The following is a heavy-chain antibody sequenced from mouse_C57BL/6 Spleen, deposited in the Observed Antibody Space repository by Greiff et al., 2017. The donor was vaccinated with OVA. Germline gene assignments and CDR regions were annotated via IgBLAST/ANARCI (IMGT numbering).Heavy chain of an antibody. V-gene: IGHV1-64*01. CDR1: GYTFTSYW. CDR2: IHPNSGST. CDR3: ARTAQATRDY. J-gene: IGHJ4*01. Sequence: QVQLQQSGAELVKPGASVKLSCKASGYTFTSYWMHWVKQRPGQGLEWIGMIHPNSGSTNYNEKFKSKATLTVDKSSSTAYMQLSSLTSEDSAVYYCARTAQATRDYWGQGTSVTVSS. D-gene: IGHD3-2*02.